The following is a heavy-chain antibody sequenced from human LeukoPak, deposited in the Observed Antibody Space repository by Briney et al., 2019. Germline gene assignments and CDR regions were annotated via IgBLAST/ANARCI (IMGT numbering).Heavy chain of an antibody. V-gene: IGHV3-73*01. CDR3: TRPSDDYVWGSYSVLDY. Sequence: PGGSLRLSCAASGFTFGGAAMHWVRQAFGQGLEWVGRISSKANRYATAYAASVKGRFTISRADSKNTAYLQMNSRKTEDTAVYYCTRPSDDYVWGSYSVLDYLGQGSLVTVSS. CDR2: ISSKANRYAT. D-gene: IGHD3-16*01. J-gene: IGHJ4*02. CDR1: GFTFGGAA.